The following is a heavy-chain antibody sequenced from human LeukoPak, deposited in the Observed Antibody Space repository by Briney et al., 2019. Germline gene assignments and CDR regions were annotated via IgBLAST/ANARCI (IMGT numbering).Heavy chain of an antibody. Sequence: GGSLRLSCATSGFTFNNYAMTWVRQAPGKGLEWVSHITGGGDGTYYADSVKGRFTISRDNSKNTLYLQMTSLRAEDTAVYYCAKLRSGSYRSDAFDICGQGTIVTVPS. CDR1: GFTFNNYA. D-gene: IGHD2-15*01. CDR2: ITGGGDGT. V-gene: IGHV3-23*01. CDR3: AKLRSGSYRSDAFDI. J-gene: IGHJ3*02.